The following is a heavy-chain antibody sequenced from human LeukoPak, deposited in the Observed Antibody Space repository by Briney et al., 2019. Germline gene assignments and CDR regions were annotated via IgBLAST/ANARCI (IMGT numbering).Heavy chain of an antibody. CDR1: GFTFSSYA. Sequence: PGGSLRLSCAASGFTFSSYAMSWVRQAPGKGLEWVSAISGSGGSTYYADSVKVRFTISRDNSKNTLYLQMNSLRAEDTAVYYCAKRSLYGSGSSLYYFDYWGQGTLVTVSS. J-gene: IGHJ4*02. D-gene: IGHD3-10*01. V-gene: IGHV3-23*01. CDR3: AKRSLYGSGSSLYYFDY. CDR2: ISGSGGST.